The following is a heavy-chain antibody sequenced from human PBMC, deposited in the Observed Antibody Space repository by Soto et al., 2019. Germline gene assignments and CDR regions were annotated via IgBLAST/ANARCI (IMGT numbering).Heavy chain of an antibody. CDR3: GSSDYSGDTGTFGI. J-gene: IGHJ4*02. CDR2: ISGKNGNT. CDR1: GYNFSDFG. D-gene: IGHD3-16*01. Sequence: QVHLVQSGGELKKPGASVKVSCRASGYNFSDFGITWVRQAPGQGLAWMGWISGKNGNTNYAQKVQGRVPLTADTWTRTAYMEIRGLTSDYTCIYYCGSSDYSGDTGTFGIWGQGTAVSVSS. V-gene: IGHV1-18*04.